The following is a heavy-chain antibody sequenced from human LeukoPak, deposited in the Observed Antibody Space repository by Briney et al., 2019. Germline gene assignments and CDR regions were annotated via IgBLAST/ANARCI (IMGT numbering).Heavy chain of an antibody. J-gene: IGHJ5*02. V-gene: IGHV3-30*04. CDR2: MSHDGNDK. Sequence: TGRSLRLSCAVPGFTFGNFAMSWFRQAPGKELEWVALMSHDGNDKSYADSMKGRFTIARDNFMSTLYLEMNSLRAEDTAVYYCARNYFDTCGRLDLWGQGTRVTVSS. CDR1: GFTFGNFA. D-gene: IGHD3-9*01. CDR3: ARNYFDTCGRLDL.